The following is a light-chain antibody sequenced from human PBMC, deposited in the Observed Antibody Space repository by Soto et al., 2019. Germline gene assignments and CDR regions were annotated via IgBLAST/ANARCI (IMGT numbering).Light chain of an antibody. Sequence: DIPMTQFPSSLSASVGDRVTITCQASQDITNFLNWYQQKPGKAPKLLIYDASNLETGVPSRFSGSGSGTDFTFTISSLQPEDVARYYCQQYDNVPYTFGQGTKLEI. CDR3: QQYDNVPYT. J-gene: IGKJ2*01. CDR1: QDITNF. V-gene: IGKV1-33*01. CDR2: DAS.